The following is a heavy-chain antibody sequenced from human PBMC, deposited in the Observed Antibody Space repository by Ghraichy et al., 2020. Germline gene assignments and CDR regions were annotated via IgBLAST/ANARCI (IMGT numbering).Heavy chain of an antibody. Sequence: GESLNISCVASGLTFSSYAMTWVRQAPGKGLEWVSGIGGSGKNTYYADSVKGRFTISRDNSKNTVDLQMSSLRVEDTATYFCAKVMTTVIYYGMDVWGRGTTVTVTS. J-gene: IGHJ6*02. CDR2: IGGSGKNT. V-gene: IGHV3-23*01. CDR1: GLTFSSYA. CDR3: AKVMTTVIYYGMDV. D-gene: IGHD4-11*01.